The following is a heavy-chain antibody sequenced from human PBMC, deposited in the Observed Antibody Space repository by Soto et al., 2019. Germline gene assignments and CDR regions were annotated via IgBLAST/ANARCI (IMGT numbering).Heavy chain of an antibody. CDR1: GGYFSGYY. CDR3: ARERGDIVDTGLKDAFDI. J-gene: IGHJ3*02. D-gene: IGHD5-12*01. V-gene: IGHV4-34*01. CDR2: INHIGST. Sequence: QVQLQQWGAGLLKPSETLSLTCAVYGGYFSGYYWSWIRQPPGKGLEWIGEINHIGSTNYNPSLKSPVTISVDTSNNQFCLQLSSVSAADTAVYYCARERGDIVDTGLKDAFDIWGNGTMVTVSS.